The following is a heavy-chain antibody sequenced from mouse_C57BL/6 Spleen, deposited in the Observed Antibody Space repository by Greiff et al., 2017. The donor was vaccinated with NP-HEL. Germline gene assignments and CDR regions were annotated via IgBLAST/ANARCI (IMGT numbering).Heavy chain of an antibody. D-gene: IGHD2-5*01. CDR3: AREGDSNYEDAMDY. J-gene: IGHJ4*01. CDR2: IDPSDSYT. CDR1: GYTFTSYW. Sequence: QVQLQQPGAELVMPGASVKLSCKASGYTFTSYWMHWVKQRPGQGLEWIGEIDPSDSYTNYNQKFKGKSTLTVDKSSSTAYMQLSSLTSEDSTFYYCAREGDSNYEDAMDYWGQGTSVTVSS. V-gene: IGHV1-69*01.